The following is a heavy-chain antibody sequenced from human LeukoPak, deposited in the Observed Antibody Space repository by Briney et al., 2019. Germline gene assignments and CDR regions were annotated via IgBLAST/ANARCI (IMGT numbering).Heavy chain of an antibody. CDR1: GFTFSSYW. CDR2: IKQDGGEK. J-gene: IGHJ6*02. CDR3: ERDRLSIAVAGTGIYYYYGMDV. V-gene: IGHV3-7*01. Sequence: GGSLRLSCAASGFTFSSYWMSWVRQAPGKGLEWVANIKQDGGEKFYVDSVKGRFTISRDNAKNSLYLQMNSLRAEDTAVYYCERDRLSIAVAGTGIYYYYGMDVWGQGTTVTVSS. D-gene: IGHD6-19*01.